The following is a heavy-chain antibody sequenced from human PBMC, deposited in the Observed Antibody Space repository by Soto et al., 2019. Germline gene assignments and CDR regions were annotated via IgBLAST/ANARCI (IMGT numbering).Heavy chain of an antibody. J-gene: IGHJ4*02. CDR1: GYTFTSYA. CDR3: GVFGLLSFEDLLYT. CDR2: INAGNGNT. D-gene: IGHD3-10*01. V-gene: IGHV1-3*01. Sequence: AASVKVSCKASGYTFTSYAMHWVRQAPGQRLEWMGWINAGNGNTKYSQKFQGRATITRDTSASTAYMELSSLRSEDTAVYYCGVFGLLSFEDLLYTWGQGTLVTVCS.